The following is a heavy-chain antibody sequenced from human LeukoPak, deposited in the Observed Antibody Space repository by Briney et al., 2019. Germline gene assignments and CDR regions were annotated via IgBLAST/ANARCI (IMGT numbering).Heavy chain of an antibody. J-gene: IGHJ4*02. CDR3: STSPGWQQLAC. Sequence: GGSLRLSCAASGFTFGNTWMSWVRQAPGKGLEWVGHVKSKVDGGTTEYAAPVQGRFTTSKDDSKSTLYLQINSLKSEDTAVYYCSTSPGWQQLACWGQGTLVTVSS. V-gene: IGHV3-15*01. CDR2: VKSKVDGGTT. CDR1: GFTFGNTW. D-gene: IGHD6-13*01.